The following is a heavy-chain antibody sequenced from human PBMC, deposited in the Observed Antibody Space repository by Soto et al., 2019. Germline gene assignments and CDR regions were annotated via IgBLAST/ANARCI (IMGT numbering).Heavy chain of an antibody. CDR2: IYTSGST. Sequence: SETLSLTCTASGGSISSYYCSWIRQPAGQGLECIGLIYTSGSTNYKPSLKSRVTMSVDTSKNQFSLKLSSVTAADTAVYYCARDGYYDYVWGSYRYGAFDIWGQGTMVTVSS. V-gene: IGHV4-4*07. CDR1: GGSISSYY. J-gene: IGHJ3*02. D-gene: IGHD3-16*02. CDR3: ARDGYYDYVWGSYRYGAFDI.